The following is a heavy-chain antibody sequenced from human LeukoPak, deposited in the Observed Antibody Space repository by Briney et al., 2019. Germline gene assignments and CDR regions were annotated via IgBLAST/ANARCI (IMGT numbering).Heavy chain of an antibody. D-gene: IGHD6-13*01. Sequence: SGGSLRLSCAASGFTFSSYSMNWVRQAPGKGLEWVSSISSSSSYIYYADSVKGRFTISRDNAKNSLYLQMNSLRAEDTAVYYCARGSGSWYRGDYWGQGTLVTVSS. CDR2: ISSSSSYI. CDR1: GFTFSSYS. J-gene: IGHJ4*02. V-gene: IGHV3-21*01. CDR3: ARGSGSWYRGDY.